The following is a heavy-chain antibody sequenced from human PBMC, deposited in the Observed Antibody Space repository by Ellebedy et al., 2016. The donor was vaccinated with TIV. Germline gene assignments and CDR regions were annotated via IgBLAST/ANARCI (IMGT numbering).Heavy chain of an antibody. CDR2: IYPGDSDT. CDR3: ARSYCGGDCYPHY. CDR1: GYSFTSYW. J-gene: IGHJ4*02. V-gene: IGHV5-51*01. Sequence: PGGSLRLSCKGSGYSFTSYWIGWVRQMPGKGLDWMGIIYPGDSDTRYSPSFQGQVTISADKSISTAYLQWSSLKASDTAMYYCARSYCGGDCYPHYWGQGTLVTVSS. D-gene: IGHD2-21*02.